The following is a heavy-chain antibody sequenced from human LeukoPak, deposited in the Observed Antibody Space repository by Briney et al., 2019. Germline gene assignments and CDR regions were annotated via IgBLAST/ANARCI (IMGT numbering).Heavy chain of an antibody. Sequence: GGSLRLSCAASGFTFSSYAMSWVRQAPGKGLEWVSAINGSGGSTYYADSVKGRFTISRDNSKNTLYLQMNSLRAEDTAVYYCAKDQYYYDSSGYFDYWGQGTLVTVSS. CDR2: INGSGGST. CDR3: AKDQYYYDSSGYFDY. J-gene: IGHJ4*02. D-gene: IGHD3-22*01. CDR1: GFTFSSYA. V-gene: IGHV3-23*01.